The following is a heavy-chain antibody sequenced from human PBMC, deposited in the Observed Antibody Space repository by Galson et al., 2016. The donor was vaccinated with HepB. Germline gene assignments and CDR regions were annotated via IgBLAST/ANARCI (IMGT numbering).Heavy chain of an antibody. CDR2: ISSGSSHT. CDR3: AKVQHYYADGGSHDAFDI. Sequence: SLRLSCAASGFTFSDYYMSWIRQSPGKGLEWVSYISSGSSHTNNADSVQGRFTISRDNSRNTLYLQIASLRAEDTASYYCAKVQHYYADGGSHDAFDIWGQGTMVTVSS. V-gene: IGHV3-11*05. J-gene: IGHJ3*02. D-gene: IGHD2-8*01. CDR1: GFTFSDYY.